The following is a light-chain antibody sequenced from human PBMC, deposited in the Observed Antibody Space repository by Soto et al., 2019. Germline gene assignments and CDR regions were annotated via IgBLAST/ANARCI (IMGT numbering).Light chain of an antibody. J-gene: IGKJ3*01. CDR3: MQALQTPFT. CDR1: QSLLHSNGYNY. V-gene: IGKV2-28*01. CDR2: LGS. Sequence: DIVMTQSPLSLPVTPGEPASISCRSSQSLLHSNGYNYLDWYLQKPGQSPQLLIYLGSNRASGVPDRFSGSGSGTDFTLKISRVVAEDVGVYYCMQALQTPFTFGPGTKVDIK.